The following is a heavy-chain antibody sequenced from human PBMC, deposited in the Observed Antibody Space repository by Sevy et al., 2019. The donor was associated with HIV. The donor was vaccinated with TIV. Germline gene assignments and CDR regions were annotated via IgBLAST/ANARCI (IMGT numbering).Heavy chain of an antibody. Sequence: GGSLRLSCAASGFTFSIYYMTWARQAPGKGLEWVALISYDGSDTYYADSVKGRFTVSRDNFKNTLFLQMNSLTTEDTAVYYCARPRANYVDHYFFYAMDVWGQGTTVTVSS. CDR1: GFTFSIYY. V-gene: IGHV3-30-3*01. D-gene: IGHD4-17*01. J-gene: IGHJ6*02. CDR2: ISYDGSDT. CDR3: ARPRANYVDHYFFYAMDV.